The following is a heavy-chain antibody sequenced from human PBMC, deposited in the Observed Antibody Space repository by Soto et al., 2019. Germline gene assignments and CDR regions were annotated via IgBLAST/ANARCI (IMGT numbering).Heavy chain of an antibody. Sequence: PSETLCLTCAVSGGAISGSYYYWCWLRQFPGKGPEWIGSVFYTGFTSYSPSLESRVSVSVDTSKNQFSLKVSGVSAADTAVYYCATSQKGYNWNYFDHWGQGALVTVSS. J-gene: IGHJ4*02. CDR2: VFYTGFT. CDR1: GGAISGSYYY. CDR3: ATSQKGYNWNYFDH. D-gene: IGHD1-20*01. V-gene: IGHV4-39*01.